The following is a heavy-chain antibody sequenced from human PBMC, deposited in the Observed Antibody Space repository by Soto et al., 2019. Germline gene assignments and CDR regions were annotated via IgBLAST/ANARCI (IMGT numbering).Heavy chain of an antibody. CDR3: ATEAGTAPLGFDY. V-gene: IGHV3-33*01. Sequence: PGGSLRLSCAASGCTFSSYGMHLVRQAPGKGLEWVAVIWYDGSNKYYADSVKGRFTISRDNSKNTLYLQMNSLRAEDTAVYYCATEAGTAPLGFDYWGQGTLVTVSS. J-gene: IGHJ4*02. CDR1: GCTFSSYG. CDR2: IWYDGSNK. D-gene: IGHD1-1*01.